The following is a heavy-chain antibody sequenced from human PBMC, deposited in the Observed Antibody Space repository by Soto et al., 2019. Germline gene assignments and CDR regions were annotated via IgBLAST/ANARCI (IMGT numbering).Heavy chain of an antibody. CDR3: ARDIDG. J-gene: IGHJ4*02. Sequence: EVQVVESGGGLVQPGESLRLSCAASGFTFSYYSMNWVRQAPGKGLEWVSYISSNSNTKFYADSVKGRYTISRVNARNSRYLQMNSLRAEATAVYYCARDIDGGGQGTLVTVSS. CDR2: ISSNSNTK. D-gene: IGHD2-15*01. CDR1: GFTFSYYS. V-gene: IGHV3-48*01.